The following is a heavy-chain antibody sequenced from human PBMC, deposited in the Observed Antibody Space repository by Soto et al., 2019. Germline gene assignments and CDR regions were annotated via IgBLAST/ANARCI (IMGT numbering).Heavy chain of an antibody. D-gene: IGHD2-8*01. CDR3: ARTPGYCTNGVCYPYYFDY. CDR1: GGSISSSNW. Sequence: QVQLQESGPGLVKPSGTLSLTCAVSGGSISSSNWWSWVRQPPGKGLEWIGEIYHSGSTNYNPSLKSRVTISVDKSKNQFSLKLSSVTAADTAVHYCARTPGYCTNGVCYPYYFDYWGQGTLVTVSS. V-gene: IGHV4-4*02. CDR2: IYHSGST. J-gene: IGHJ4*02.